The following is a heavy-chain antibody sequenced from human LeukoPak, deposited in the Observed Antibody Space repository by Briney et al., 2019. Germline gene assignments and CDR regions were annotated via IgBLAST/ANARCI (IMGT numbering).Heavy chain of an antibody. CDR3: ARGGCSSTSCYKVH. CDR1: GYTFTGYY. V-gene: IGHV1-2*02. CDR2: INPTSFGT. Sequence: ASVKVSCKASGYTFTGYYIHWVRQAPGQGLEWMGWINPTSFGTKYEQKFQGRVTMTRDTSISTDYMELSDLRSDDTAVYYCARGGCSSTSCYKVHWGQGTLVTVSS. J-gene: IGHJ4*02. D-gene: IGHD2-2*02.